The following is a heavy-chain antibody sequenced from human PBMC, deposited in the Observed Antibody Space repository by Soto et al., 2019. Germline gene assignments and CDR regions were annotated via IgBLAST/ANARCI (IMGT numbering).Heavy chain of an antibody. Sequence: PSETLSLTCTVSGGSISSYYWSWIRQPPGKGLEWIGYIYYSGSTNYNPSLKSRVTISVDTSKNQFSLKLSSVSAADTAVYYCARRKPLYVYSCSFDYYSCYTDVWGKATTGTVSS. D-gene: IGHD6-6*01. CDR3: ARRKPLYVYSCSFDYYSCYTDV. CDR1: GGSISSYY. V-gene: IGHV4-59*08. J-gene: IGHJ6*03. CDR2: IYYSGST.